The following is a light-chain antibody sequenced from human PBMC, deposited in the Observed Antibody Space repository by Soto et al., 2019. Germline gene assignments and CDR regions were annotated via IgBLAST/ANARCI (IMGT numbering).Light chain of an antibody. CDR2: DAS. V-gene: IGKV1-33*01. CDR1: QDISNY. Sequence: DIQMTQSPSSLSASVGDSVTITCQASQDISNYLNWYQQKPGKAPKLLIYDASNWETGVPSRFSGSGSGTDFTFTISSLQPEDIATYYCQQYDNLPFGGGTKVEIK. CDR3: QQYDNLP. J-gene: IGKJ4*01.